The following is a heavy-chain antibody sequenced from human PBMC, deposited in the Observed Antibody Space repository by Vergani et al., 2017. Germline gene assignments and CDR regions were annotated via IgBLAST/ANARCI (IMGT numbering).Heavy chain of an antibody. D-gene: IGHD3-10*01. V-gene: IGHV4-38-2*01. CDR2: IHHSGDT. CDR1: DSSIMTNPY. Sequence: QVQLQESGPGLVKPSETLTLTCDVSDSSIMTNPYWGWFRQSPGKGLEWIGWIHHSGDTHYNSSLKSRVSISIVSSSKFSLSRTSVTAADTAIYYCARHRGSGGFFPSAYFYGMDVWGHGTTITVSS. CDR3: ARHRGSGGFFPSAYFYGMDV. J-gene: IGHJ6*02.